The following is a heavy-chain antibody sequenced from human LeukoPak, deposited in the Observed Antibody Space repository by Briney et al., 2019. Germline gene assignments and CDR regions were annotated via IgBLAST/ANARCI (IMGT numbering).Heavy chain of an antibody. CDR1: GFTFSSYA. Sequence: TGGSLRLSCAASGFTFSSYAMHWVRQAPGKGLEWVAVISYDGSNKYYADSVKGRFTISRDNSKNTLYLQMNSLRAEDTAVYYCARSMAYYYDSSGYPFDYWGQGTLVTVSS. J-gene: IGHJ4*02. CDR2: ISYDGSNK. CDR3: ARSMAYYYDSSGYPFDY. V-gene: IGHV3-30-3*01. D-gene: IGHD3-22*01.